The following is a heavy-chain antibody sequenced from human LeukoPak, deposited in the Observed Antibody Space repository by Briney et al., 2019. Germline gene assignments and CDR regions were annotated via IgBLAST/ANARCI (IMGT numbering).Heavy chain of an antibody. Sequence: PGGALRLSCAASGFTFSTYTMHWVRQAPGKGLEYVSAIDSNWGGTYYANSAQASFTISRDNSQHTLYLQMGSLRAEDMAVYSCARAGTQLSHNPLYYWGPGNLVTVSS. D-gene: IGHD2-2*01. J-gene: IGHJ4*02. V-gene: IGHV3-64*01. CDR1: GFTFSTYT. CDR2: IDSNWGGT. CDR3: ARAGTQLSHNPLYY.